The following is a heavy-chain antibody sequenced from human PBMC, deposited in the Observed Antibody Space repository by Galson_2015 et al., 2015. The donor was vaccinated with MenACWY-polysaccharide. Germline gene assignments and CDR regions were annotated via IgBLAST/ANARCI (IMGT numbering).Heavy chain of an antibody. CDR1: GFTFSSHW. V-gene: IGHV3-7*01. CDR2: IKQDGSEK. Sequence: SLRLSCAAYGFTFSSHWMTWVRQAPGKGLEWVATIKQDGSEKYYVDSVKGRFTISRDNAKNSLSLQMNSLRAEDTAVYYCARDKAVGATHFDYWGRGT. CDR3: ARDKAVGATHFDY. J-gene: IGHJ4*02. D-gene: IGHD1-26*01.